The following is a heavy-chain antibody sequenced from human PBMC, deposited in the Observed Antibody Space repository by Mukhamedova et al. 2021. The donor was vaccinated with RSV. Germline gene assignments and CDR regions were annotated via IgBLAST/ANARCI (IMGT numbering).Heavy chain of an antibody. Sequence: SSYAMHWVRQAPGKGLEWVAVISYDGSNKYYADSVKGRFTISRDNSKNTLYLQMNSLRAEDTAVYYCARGSSKWLSPPDYYYGM. CDR1: SSYA. V-gene: IGHV3-30*14. D-gene: IGHD3-22*01. J-gene: IGHJ6*01. CDR3: ARGSSKWLSPPDYYYGM. CDR2: ISYDGSNK.